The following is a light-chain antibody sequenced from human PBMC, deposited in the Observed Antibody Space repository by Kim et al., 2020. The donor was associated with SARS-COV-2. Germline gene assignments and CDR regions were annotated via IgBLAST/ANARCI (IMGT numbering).Light chain of an antibody. V-gene: IGKV1-17*03. J-gene: IGKJ2*01. Sequence: SASEGYRVAITWRASQGINSFLAWFQQKPGKVPKRLIFAAASLQSGVPARFSGSGSGTEFTLTITNLLPEDFATYYCQQHESYPYTFGQGTKLVI. CDR1: QGINSF. CDR2: AAA. CDR3: QQHESYPYT.